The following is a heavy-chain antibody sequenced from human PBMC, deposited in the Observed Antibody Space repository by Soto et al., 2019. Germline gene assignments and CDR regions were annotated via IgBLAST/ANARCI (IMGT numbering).Heavy chain of an antibody. V-gene: IGHV1-69*13. CDR1: GGTFSIYA. D-gene: IGHD3-22*01. J-gene: IGHJ3*02. CDR3: ARDRYYYDSSGYYYVSLDAFDI. Sequence: GASVKVSCKASGGTFSIYAISCVLQSPVQGLDWMGGIIPIFGTANYAQKFQGRVTITADESTSTAYMELSSLRSEDTAVYYCARDRYYYDSSGYYYVSLDAFDIWGQGTMVTVSS. CDR2: IIPIFGTA.